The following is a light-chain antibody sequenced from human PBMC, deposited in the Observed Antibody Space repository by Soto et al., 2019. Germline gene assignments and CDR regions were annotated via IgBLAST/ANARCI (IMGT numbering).Light chain of an antibody. Sequence: EIVITQSPATLSLSPGERASLSCRASQSVSSNVAWYQQKRGQAPRLLIYAASTRATGIPTRFSGSGSGTEFTLTISSLXSEDFAVYYCQQYTEWPPWTFGQGTKVDIK. CDR3: QQYTEWPPWT. CDR1: QSVSSN. V-gene: IGKV3-15*01. CDR2: AAS. J-gene: IGKJ1*01.